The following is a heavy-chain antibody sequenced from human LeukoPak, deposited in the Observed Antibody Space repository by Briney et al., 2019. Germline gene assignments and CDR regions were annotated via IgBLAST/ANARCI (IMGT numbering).Heavy chain of an antibody. J-gene: IGHJ4*02. CDR2: ISGSGGST. CDR3: ARGGGYYDSSGSSFDY. CDR1: GFTFSSYA. D-gene: IGHD3-22*01. Sequence: PGGSLRLSCAASGFTFSSYAMSWVRQAPGKGLEWVSAISGSGGSTYYADSVKGRFTISRDNSKNTLYLQMDSLRAEDTAVYYCARGGGYYDSSGSSFDYWGQGTLVTVSS. V-gene: IGHV3-23*01.